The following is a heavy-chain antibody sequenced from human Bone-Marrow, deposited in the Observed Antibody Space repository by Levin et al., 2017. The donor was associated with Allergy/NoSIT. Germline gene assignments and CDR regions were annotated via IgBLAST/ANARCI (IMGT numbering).Heavy chain of an antibody. CDR1: GFNFNSHG. Sequence: QLGESLKISCAASGFNFNSHGMNWVRQAPGKGLEWVSHINAKSDAMYYADSVRGRFTISRDNAKTSVYLQMNSLRDEDTAIYYCARDKDWASDMWGQGTMVTVSS. J-gene: IGHJ3*02. CDR3: ARDKDWASDM. D-gene: IGHD3-9*01. V-gene: IGHV3-48*02. CDR2: INAKSDAM.